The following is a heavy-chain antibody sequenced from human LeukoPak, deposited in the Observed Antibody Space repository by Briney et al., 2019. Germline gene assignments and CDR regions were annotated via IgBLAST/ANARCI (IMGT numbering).Heavy chain of an antibody. CDR1: GGTFSSYA. CDR2: IISIFCTA. V-gene: IGHV1-69*01. CDR3: ARSMSEAFDI. J-gene: IGHJ3*02. Sequence: SVKVSCKASGGTFSSYAISWVRQAPGQGLEWMGGIISIFCTANYAQKFQCRVTITADEAARTAYIELSSLRSEDTAVYYCARSMSEAFDIWGQGTMVTVSS. D-gene: IGHD2/OR15-2a*01.